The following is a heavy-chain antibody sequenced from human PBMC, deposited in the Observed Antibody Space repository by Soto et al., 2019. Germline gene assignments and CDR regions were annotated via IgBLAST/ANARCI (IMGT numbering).Heavy chain of an antibody. Sequence: PXGTLALTCTVSGGSISSGGYYGIHWVRQAPGKGLVWVSRVNPDGTITTYADSVKGRFTISRDNAKNTLYLQMNSLGVEDTALYYCSYDTFGDKDFWGQGTPVTVSS. J-gene: IGHJ4*02. D-gene: IGHD3-9*01. CDR1: GGSISSGGYYG. CDR2: VNPDGTIT. CDR3: SYDTFGDKDF. V-gene: IGHV3-74*01.